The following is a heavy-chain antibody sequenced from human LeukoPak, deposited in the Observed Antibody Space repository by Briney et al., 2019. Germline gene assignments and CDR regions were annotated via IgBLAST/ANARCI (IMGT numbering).Heavy chain of an antibody. D-gene: IGHD2-2*01. CDR1: GGSFSGYY. V-gene: IGHV4-34*01. Sequence: SETLSLTCAVYGGSFSGYYWSWIRQPPGKGLEWIGEINHSGSTNYNPSLKSRVTISVDTSKNQFSLKLSSVTAADTAVYYCARRVYCSSTSCRYSDYWGQGTLVTASS. CDR2: INHSGST. CDR3: ARRVYCSSTSCRYSDY. J-gene: IGHJ4*02.